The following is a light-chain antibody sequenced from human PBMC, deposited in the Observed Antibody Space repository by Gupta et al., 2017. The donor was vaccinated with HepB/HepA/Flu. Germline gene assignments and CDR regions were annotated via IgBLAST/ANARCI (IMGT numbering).Light chain of an antibody. Sequence: DVQLTQSPSFLSASVGVRVTIPCRASHGSSFYLAGYQQKPGKAPKLLIYAASTWQSGVPSRFSGRGSGTEFTLTHSSLQPEDFAIYHCEQLNSYQLTFGGGTKVEIK. J-gene: IGKJ4*01. CDR3: EQLNSYQLT. V-gene: IGKV1-9*01. CDR2: AAS. CDR1: HGSSFY.